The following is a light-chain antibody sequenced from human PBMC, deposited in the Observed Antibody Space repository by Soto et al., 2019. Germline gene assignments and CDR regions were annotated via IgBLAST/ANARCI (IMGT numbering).Light chain of an antibody. Sequence: DIQMTQSPSTLSASVRDRVTITWRASQTISNWLAWYQQNPGKAPKLLIYDASNLASGVPSRFSGSGSGTEFTLTISSLQPEDFATFYCQQYFGYPRTFGGGTKVEIK. CDR3: QQYFGYPRT. J-gene: IGKJ4*01. CDR1: QTISNW. CDR2: DAS. V-gene: IGKV1-5*01.